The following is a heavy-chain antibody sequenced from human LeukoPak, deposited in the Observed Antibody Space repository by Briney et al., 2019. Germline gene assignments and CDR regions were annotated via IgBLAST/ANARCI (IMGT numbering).Heavy chain of an antibody. CDR1: GGSFSGYY. CDR2: INHSGST. D-gene: IGHD3-22*01. CDR3: ARIDYYDSSGYYYGAHLAHWFDP. J-gene: IGHJ5*02. Sequence: PSETLSLTCAVCGGSFSGYYWSWIRQPPGKGLEWIGEINHSGSTNYNPSLKSRVTISVDTSKNQFSLKLSSVTAADTAVYYCARIDYYDSSGYYYGAHLAHWFDPWGQGTLVTVSS. V-gene: IGHV4-34*01.